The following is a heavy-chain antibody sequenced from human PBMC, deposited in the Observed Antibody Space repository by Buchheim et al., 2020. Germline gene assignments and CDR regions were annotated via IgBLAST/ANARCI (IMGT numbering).Heavy chain of an antibody. D-gene: IGHD3-22*01. CDR3: ARDREAVSGYFYYYGLDV. Sequence: QVQLQESGPGLVKPSETLSLTCTVSGVSITDYYWSWIRQSPGKGLEWIGYIYHSGVTNYNPSLESRVTISVDPSKNPFSLELRSVTAADTALYFCARDREAVSGYFYYYGLDVWGQGTT. CDR1: GVSITDYY. J-gene: IGHJ6*02. CDR2: IYHSGVT. V-gene: IGHV4-59*01.